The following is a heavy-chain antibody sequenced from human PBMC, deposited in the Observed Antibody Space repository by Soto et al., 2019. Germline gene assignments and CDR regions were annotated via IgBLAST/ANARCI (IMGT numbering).Heavy chain of an antibody. D-gene: IGHD3-16*02. J-gene: IGHJ3*02. V-gene: IGHV3-33*01. CDR1: GFTFSSYG. CDR3: ARDGFMITFGEVIVTDAFDI. CDR2: IWYDGSNK. Sequence: PGGSLRLSCAASGFTFSSYGMHWVRQAPGKGLEWVAVIWYDGSNKYYADSVKGRFTISRDNSKNTLYLQMNSLRAEDTAVYYCARDGFMITFGEVIVTDAFDIWGQGTMVTVSS.